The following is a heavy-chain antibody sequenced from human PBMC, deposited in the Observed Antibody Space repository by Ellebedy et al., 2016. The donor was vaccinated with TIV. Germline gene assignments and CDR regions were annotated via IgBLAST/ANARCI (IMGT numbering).Heavy chain of an antibody. D-gene: IGHD4-17*01. CDR3: ARAVTNHIDY. CDR1: GFTFSNYG. Sequence: GESLKISCAAPGFTFSNYGMHWVRQAPGKGLEWVAIIWLDGRKIYYADPVKGRFTVSRDNSKNMLYIQMSSLRAEETAVYYCARAVTNHIDYWGQGTLVTVSS. CDR2: IWLDGRKI. J-gene: IGHJ4*02. V-gene: IGHV3-33*01.